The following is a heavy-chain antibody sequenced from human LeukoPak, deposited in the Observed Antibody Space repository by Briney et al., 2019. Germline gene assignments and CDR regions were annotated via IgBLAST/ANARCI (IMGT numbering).Heavy chain of an antibody. CDR2: IYYSGST. D-gene: IGHD3-10*01. CDR3: ARVALGMVRGVDV. CDR1: GGSISSYY. Sequence: SGTLSLTCTVSGGSISSYYWSWIRQPPGEGLEWIGYIYYSGSTNYNPSLKSRVTISVDTSKNQFSLKLSSVTAADTAVYYCARVALGMVRGVDVWGQGTTVTVSS. J-gene: IGHJ6*02. V-gene: IGHV4-59*01.